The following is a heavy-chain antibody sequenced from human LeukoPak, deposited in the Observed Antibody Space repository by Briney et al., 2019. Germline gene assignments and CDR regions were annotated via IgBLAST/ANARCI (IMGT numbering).Heavy chain of an antibody. D-gene: IGHD3-22*01. Sequence: ASVKVSCKASGYTFTSYGISWVRQAPGQGLEWMGWISAYNGNTNYAQKFQGRVTMTRDTSTSTVYMELSSLRSEDTAVYYCARGRYYDSAQDAFDIWGQGTMVTVSS. CDR1: GYTFTSYG. J-gene: IGHJ3*02. CDR3: ARGRYYDSAQDAFDI. CDR2: ISAYNGNT. V-gene: IGHV1-18*01.